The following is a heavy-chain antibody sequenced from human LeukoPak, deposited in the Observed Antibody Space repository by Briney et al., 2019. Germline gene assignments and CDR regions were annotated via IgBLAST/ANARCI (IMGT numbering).Heavy chain of an antibody. D-gene: IGHD6-13*01. Sequence: GGSLRLSCAASGFTFSSYAMSWVRQAPGKGLEWVSAISGSGGSTYYADSVKGRFTISRDNSKNTLYLQMNSLRADDTAVYYCAKEITYSSSWYPFDYWGQGTLVTVSS. J-gene: IGHJ4*02. V-gene: IGHV3-23*01. CDR3: AKEITYSSSWYPFDY. CDR1: GFTFSSYA. CDR2: ISGSGGST.